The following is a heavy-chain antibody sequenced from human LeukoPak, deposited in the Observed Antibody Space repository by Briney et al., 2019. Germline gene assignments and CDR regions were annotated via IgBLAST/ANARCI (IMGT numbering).Heavy chain of an antibody. CDR1: GFIFSSYG. CDR3: TKDAGPTFNWFDP. D-gene: IGHD1-14*01. CDR2: MSAGGENT. V-gene: IGHV3-23*01. Sequence: GGSLRLSCAASGFIFSSYGMAWVRQAPGKGLEWVSTMSAGGENTHYADAVVGRFTISRDNSKDTLYLEMNSQRDEDTAVYYCTKDAGPTFNWFDPWGQGTRVTVSS. J-gene: IGHJ5*02.